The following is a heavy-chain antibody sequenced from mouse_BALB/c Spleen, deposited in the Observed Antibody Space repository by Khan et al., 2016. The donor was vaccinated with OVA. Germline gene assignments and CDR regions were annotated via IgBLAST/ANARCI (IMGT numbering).Heavy chain of an antibody. CDR1: GYTFTTYW. CDR3: TRDRIDY. CDR2: INPTSGYT. V-gene: IGHV1-7*01. Sequence: VQLHQSGAERAKPGASVKMSCKASGYTFTTYWMHWVKQRPGQGLEWIGYINPTSGYTDYNEKFKDRATLSADKSSSTAYMQLSSLTSEDSAVDCCTRDRIDYWGQGTTLTVSS. J-gene: IGHJ2*01.